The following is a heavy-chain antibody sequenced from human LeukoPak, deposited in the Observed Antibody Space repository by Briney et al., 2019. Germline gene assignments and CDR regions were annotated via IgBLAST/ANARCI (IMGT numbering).Heavy chain of an antibody. D-gene: IGHD3-22*01. J-gene: IGHJ6*02. Sequence: GALRLSCAASGFTVSSNYMSWVRQAPGKGLEWVSVIYSGGSTYYADSVKGRFTISRDNSKNTLYLQMNSLRAEDTAVYYCAKDNSPSYYYDSSGYFYYYYYGMDVWGQGTTVTVSS. CDR1: GFTVSSNY. V-gene: IGHV3-53*01. CDR2: IYSGGST. CDR3: AKDNSPSYYYDSSGYFYYYYYGMDV.